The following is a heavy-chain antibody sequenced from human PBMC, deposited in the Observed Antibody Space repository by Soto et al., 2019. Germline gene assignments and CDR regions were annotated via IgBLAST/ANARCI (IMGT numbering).Heavy chain of an antibody. Sequence: SETLSLTCTVSGGSISSYYWSWIRQPPGKGLEWIGYIYNSGSTNYNPSLKSRVTISVDTSKNQFSLKLSSVTAADTAVYYCARTDSGSYGDLFDFWGQGALVTVSS. J-gene: IGHJ4*02. D-gene: IGHD1-26*01. V-gene: IGHV4-59*01. CDR3: ARTDSGSYGDLFDF. CDR2: IYNSGST. CDR1: GGSISSYY.